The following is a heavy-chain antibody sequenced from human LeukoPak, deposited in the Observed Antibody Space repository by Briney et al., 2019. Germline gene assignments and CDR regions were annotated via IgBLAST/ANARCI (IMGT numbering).Heavy chain of an antibody. CDR2: AYYRSKWYN. D-gene: IGHD3-10*01. Sequence: SQTLSLTCAISGDSVSSNSAAWNWIRQSPSRGLEWLGRAYYRSKWYNDYAVSVKSRITINPDTSKNQFSLQLNSVTPEDTAVYYCARDHRGSGSRYYYYYMDVWGKGTMVTISS. CDR1: GDSVSSNSAA. J-gene: IGHJ6*03. V-gene: IGHV6-1*01. CDR3: ARDHRGSGSRYYYYYMDV.